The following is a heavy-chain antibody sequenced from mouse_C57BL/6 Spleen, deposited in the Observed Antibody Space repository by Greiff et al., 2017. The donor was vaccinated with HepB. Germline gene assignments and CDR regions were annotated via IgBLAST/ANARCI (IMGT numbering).Heavy chain of an antibody. CDR2: INPSTGGT. V-gene: IGHV1-42*01. Sequence: EVQRVESGPELVKPGASVKISCKASGYSFTGYYMNWVKQSPEKSLEWIGEINPSTGGTTYNQKFKAKATLTVDKSSSTAYMQLKSLTSEDSAVYYCARSNYYAMDYWGQGTSVTVSS. D-gene: IGHD2-5*01. CDR3: ARSNYYAMDY. J-gene: IGHJ4*01. CDR1: GYSFTGYY.